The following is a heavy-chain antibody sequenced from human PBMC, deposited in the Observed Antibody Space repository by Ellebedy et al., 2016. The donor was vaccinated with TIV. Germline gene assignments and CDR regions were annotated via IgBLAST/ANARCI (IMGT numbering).Heavy chain of an antibody. V-gene: IGHV1-18*01. CDR3: ARAVDAFDI. CDR1: GGIFRSFA. J-gene: IGHJ3*02. Sequence: ASVKVSCKASGGIFRSFAISWVRQAPGQGPEWMGWIAAYNGHTNYAQKLQDRVTMTTDTSTSTAYMELRRLTSADTAVYYCARAVDAFDIWGQGTMVTVSP. CDR2: IAAYNGHT.